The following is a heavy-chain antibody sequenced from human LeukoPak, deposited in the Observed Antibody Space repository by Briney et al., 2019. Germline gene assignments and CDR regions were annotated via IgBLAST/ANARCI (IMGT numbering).Heavy chain of an antibody. CDR1: GFAVNTYD. V-gene: IGHV3-48*01. D-gene: IGHD4-17*01. CDR2: FGISGTI. CDR3: AGHGGYRY. J-gene: IGHJ4*02. Sequence: GGSLRLACAASGFAVNTYDMHWVSHAPGEGPQWIAYFGISGTIYYADSVRGRFTISRDSAKNSLYLQMNGLRVHDTAIYYCAGHGGYRYWGEGTPVTVSS.